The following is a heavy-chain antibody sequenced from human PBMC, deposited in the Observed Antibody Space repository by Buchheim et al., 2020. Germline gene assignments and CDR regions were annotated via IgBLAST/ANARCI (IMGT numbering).Heavy chain of an antibody. CDR2: INHSGST. CDR1: GGSFSGYY. V-gene: IGHV4-34*01. Sequence: QVQLQQWGAGLLKPSETLSLTCAVYGGSFSGYYWSWIRQPPGKGLEWIGEINHSGSTNYNPSLKSRVTISVETSKNKFSLKLSSVTAADTAVYYCARGSYCSSTSCYFSLYDYYGMDVWGQGTT. CDR3: ARGSYCSSTSCYFSLYDYYGMDV. D-gene: IGHD2-2*01. J-gene: IGHJ6*02.